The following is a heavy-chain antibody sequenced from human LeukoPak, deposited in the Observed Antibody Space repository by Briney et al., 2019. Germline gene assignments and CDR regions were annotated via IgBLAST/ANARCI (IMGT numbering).Heavy chain of an antibody. CDR3: ARGNYGDYGDAFDI. V-gene: IGHV1-8*01. J-gene: IGHJ3*02. CDR2: MNPNSGNT. D-gene: IGHD4-17*01. Sequence: GASVKVSCKASGYTFTSYDINWVRQATGQGLEWMGWMNPNSGNTGYAQRFQGRVTMTRNTSISTAYMELSSLRSEDTAVYYCARGNYGDYGDAFDIWGQGTMVTVSS. CDR1: GYTFTSYD.